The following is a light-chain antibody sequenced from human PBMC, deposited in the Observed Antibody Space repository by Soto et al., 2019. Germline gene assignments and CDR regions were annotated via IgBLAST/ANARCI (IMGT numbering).Light chain of an antibody. CDR1: SSGVGGYNY. V-gene: IGLV2-14*01. CDR2: EVS. CDR3: SSYTSSSPLVV. Sequence: QSVLTQPASVSGSPGQSITISCTGTSSGVGGYNYVSWYQQHPGKAPKLMIYEVSNRPSGVSNRLSGSKSGNTASLTISGLQAEDEADYYCSSYTSSSPLVVFGGGTKLTVL. J-gene: IGLJ2*01.